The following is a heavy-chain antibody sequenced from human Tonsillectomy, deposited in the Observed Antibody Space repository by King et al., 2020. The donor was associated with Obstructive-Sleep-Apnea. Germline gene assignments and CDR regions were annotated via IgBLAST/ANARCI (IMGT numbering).Heavy chain of an antibody. CDR2: VIGSGDNT. CDR3: AKDICTNGVCTYDY. J-gene: IGHJ4*02. D-gene: IGHD2-8*01. V-gene: IGHV3-23*04. Sequence: VQLVDSGGGLVQPGGSLRLSCAAPGYTFTSYAMNWVRQSPGKGLEWVSGVIGSGDNTHYADSVNGRFTISRDNSQRTLYLQMNSLRDEDTAVYYCAKDICTNGVCTYDYWGQGTLVTVSS. CDR1: GYTFTSYA.